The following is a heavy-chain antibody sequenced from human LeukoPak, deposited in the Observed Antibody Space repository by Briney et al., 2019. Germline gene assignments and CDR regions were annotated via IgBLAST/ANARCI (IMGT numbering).Heavy chain of an antibody. CDR2: IIPIFGTA. D-gene: IGHD5-18*01. CDR1: GGTFSSYA. J-gene: IGHJ4*02. Sequence: ASVKVSCKASGGTFSSYAISWVRQAPGQGLEWMGGIIPIFGTANYAQKFQGRVTITADKSTSTAYMELSSLRSEDTAVYYCARGVDTATPCTYDWGQGTLVTVSS. CDR3: ARGVDTATPCTYD. V-gene: IGHV1-69*06.